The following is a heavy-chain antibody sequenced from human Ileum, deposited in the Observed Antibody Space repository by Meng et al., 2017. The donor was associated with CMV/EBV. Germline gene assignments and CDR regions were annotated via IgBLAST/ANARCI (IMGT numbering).Heavy chain of an antibody. CDR1: KFTFSTYT. V-gene: IGHV3-48*04. D-gene: IGHD3-9*01. J-gene: IGHJ4*02. CDR3: ASTVGNGVLTGAFDY. CDR2: ISSSSGTI. Sequence: GGSLRLSCEDSKFTFSTYTMNWVRQAPGKGLEWVSFISSSSGTIYYADSVRGRFTISRDNAKNSLYLQMNSLRAEDTAVYYCASTVGNGVLTGAFDYWGQGTLVTVSS.